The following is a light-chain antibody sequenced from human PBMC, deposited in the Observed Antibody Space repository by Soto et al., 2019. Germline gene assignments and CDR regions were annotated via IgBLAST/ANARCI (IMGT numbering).Light chain of an antibody. CDR3: QQRSNWPPMYT. J-gene: IGKJ2*01. V-gene: IGKV3-15*01. CDR1: QSVSSN. CDR2: GAS. Sequence: EIVMTQSPATLSVSPGERATLSCRASQSVSSNLAWYQQKPGQAPRLLIYGASTRATDIPARFSGSGSGTEFTLTISSLQSEDFAVYYCQQRSNWPPMYTFGQGTKLEIK.